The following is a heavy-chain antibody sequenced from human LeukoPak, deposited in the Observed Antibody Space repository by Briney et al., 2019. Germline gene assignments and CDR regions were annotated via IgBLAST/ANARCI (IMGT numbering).Heavy chain of an antibody. CDR2: IYTSGST. V-gene: IGHV4-61*02. CDR1: GGSISSGSYY. D-gene: IGHD3-22*01. J-gene: IGHJ4*02. CDR3: ARRGYYYDSSGYYKPRGDYYFDY. Sequence: SETLSLTCTVSGGSISSGSYYWSWIRQPAGKGLEWIGRIYTSGSTNYNPSLKSRVTISVDTSKNQFSLKLSSVTAADTAVYYCARRGYYYDSSGYYKPRGDYYFDYWGQGTLVTVSS.